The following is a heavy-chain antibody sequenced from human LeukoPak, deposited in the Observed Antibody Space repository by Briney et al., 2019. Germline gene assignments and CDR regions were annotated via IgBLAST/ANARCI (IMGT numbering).Heavy chain of an antibody. CDR2: IKQDGGEK. D-gene: IGHD4/OR15-4a*01. J-gene: IGHJ4*02. Sequence: GGSLRLSCAASGFTFSTSWMSWVRQAPGKGLEWVALIKQDGGEKRYLDSVRGRFTISRDNSKNTLYLQMNSLRAEDTAVYYCARRAGAYSHPYDYWGQGTLVTVSS. CDR1: GFTFSTSW. V-gene: IGHV3-7*03. CDR3: ARRAGAYSHPYDY.